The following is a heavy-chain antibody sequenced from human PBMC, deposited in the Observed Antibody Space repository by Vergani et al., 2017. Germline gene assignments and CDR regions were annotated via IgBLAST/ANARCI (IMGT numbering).Heavy chain of an antibody. Sequence: QVQLQQWGAGLLKPSETLSLTCAVSGGSISGSRYYWGWIRQSPGKGLEWIGSIFHSGNTYYNPSLRSRLTISVDTSKNQFSLKLYSVTAADTAVYYCARHEVAVGRDEYFQHWGQGTLVTVSS. CDR2: IFHSGNT. CDR1: GGSISGSRYY. J-gene: IGHJ1*01. D-gene: IGHD6-13*01. V-gene: IGHV4-39*01. CDR3: ARHEVAVGRDEYFQH.